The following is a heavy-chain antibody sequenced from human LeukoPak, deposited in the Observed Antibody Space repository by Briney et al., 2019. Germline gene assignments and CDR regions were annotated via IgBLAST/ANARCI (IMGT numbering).Heavy chain of an antibody. CDR1: GYTFTSYD. Sequence: ASVKVSCKASGYTFTSYDINWVRQATGQGLEWMGWMNPNSGNTGYAQKFQGRVTITRNTSISTAYMELSSLRSEDTAVYYCARAFYSGYDFDYWGQGTLVTVSS. CDR3: ARAFYSGYDFDY. D-gene: IGHD5-12*01. J-gene: IGHJ4*02. CDR2: MNPNSGNT. V-gene: IGHV1-8*03.